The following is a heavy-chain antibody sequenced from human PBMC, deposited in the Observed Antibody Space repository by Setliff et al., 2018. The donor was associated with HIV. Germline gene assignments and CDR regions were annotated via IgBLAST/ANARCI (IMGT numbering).Heavy chain of an antibody. CDR3: TRDWAYDAFDY. CDR2: ILPDGNEK. V-gene: IGHV3-7*01. J-gene: IGHJ4*02. Sequence: PGGSLRLSCAASGFTLSTAYLTWVRQAPGKGLEWVANILPDGNEKHYVDSVRVRFTISRDNTKNLLYLQMKKLSDEDTAVYYCTRDWAYDAFDYWGQGTLVTVS. CDR1: GFTLSTAY. D-gene: IGHD5-12*01.